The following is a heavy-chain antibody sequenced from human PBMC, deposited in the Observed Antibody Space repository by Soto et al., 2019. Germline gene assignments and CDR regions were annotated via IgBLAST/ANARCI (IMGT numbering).Heavy chain of an antibody. J-gene: IGHJ6*02. CDR3: ARDRDPSRLVVVAALGGMDV. Sequence: QVQLVQSGAEVKKPGASVKVSCKASGYTFTGYYMHWVRQAPGQGLEWMGWINPNSGGTNYAQKFQGRVTMNRDTSISPAYMELSRLRSDDTAVYYCARDRDPSRLVVVAALGGMDVWGQGTTVTVSS. D-gene: IGHD2-15*01. V-gene: IGHV1-2*02. CDR1: GYTFTGYY. CDR2: INPNSGGT.